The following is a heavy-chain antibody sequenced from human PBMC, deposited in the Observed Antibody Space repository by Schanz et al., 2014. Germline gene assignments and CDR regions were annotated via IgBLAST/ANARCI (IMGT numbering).Heavy chain of an antibody. CDR2: IWYDGSNK. Sequence: QVQLVESGGGVVQPGRSLRLSCAASGFTFSSYGMHWVRQAPGKGLEWVAVIWYDGSNKYYADSVKGRFTISRDNSKNTLFLQMNRLRAEDEAVYYCARDHTTESYYSAGPPIDYWGQGTLLTVSS. V-gene: IGHV3-33*01. CDR3: ARDHTTESYYSAGPPIDY. D-gene: IGHD1-26*01. CDR1: GFTFSSYG. J-gene: IGHJ4*02.